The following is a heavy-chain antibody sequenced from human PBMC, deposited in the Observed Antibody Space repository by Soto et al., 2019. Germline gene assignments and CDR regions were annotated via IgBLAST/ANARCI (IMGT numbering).Heavy chain of an antibody. Sequence: LSLTCAVSGYSISSGYYWCWIRQPPGKGLEWIGSIYHSGSTYYNPSLKSRVIVSVDTSKNQFSLKLSSVTAADTAVYHCARAPGELVYYFDYWGQGALVTVSS. CDR2: IYHSGST. J-gene: IGHJ4*02. D-gene: IGHD1-26*01. V-gene: IGHV4-38-2*01. CDR1: GYSISSGYY. CDR3: ARAPGELVYYFDY.